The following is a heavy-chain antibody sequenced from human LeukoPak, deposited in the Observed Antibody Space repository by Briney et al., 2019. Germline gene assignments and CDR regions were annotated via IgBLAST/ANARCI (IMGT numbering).Heavy chain of an antibody. Sequence: GGSLRLSCAASGFTFSSYWMSWVRQAPGKGLEWVANIKQDGSEKYYVDSVKGRFTISRDNAKNSLYLQLDSLRVEDTAVYYCVRVGVRAWFDSWGQGTLVTVSS. D-gene: IGHD3-16*02. CDR2: IKQDGSEK. CDR3: VRVGVRAWFDS. V-gene: IGHV3-7*01. CDR1: GFTFSSYW. J-gene: IGHJ5*01.